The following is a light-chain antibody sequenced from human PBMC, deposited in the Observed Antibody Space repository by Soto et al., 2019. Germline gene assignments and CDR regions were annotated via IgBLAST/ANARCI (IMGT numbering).Light chain of an antibody. V-gene: IGKV3-11*01. CDR2: DAS. CDR1: LNVNSY. Sequence: DIFLTQSPFTLSLSALELATLSCRSSLNVNSYLAWYQQKPGQAPRLLIYDASNRATGIPARFSGSGSGTDFTLTISSLEPEDFAVYYCQQRQYWPPITFGPGTRLENK. CDR3: QQRQYWPPIT. J-gene: IGKJ5*01.